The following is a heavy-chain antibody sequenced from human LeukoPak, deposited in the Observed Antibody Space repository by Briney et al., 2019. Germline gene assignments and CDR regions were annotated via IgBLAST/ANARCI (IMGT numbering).Heavy chain of an antibody. CDR3: ARDGGTGYYYYYMDV. Sequence: TTGGSLRLSCAASGFTLSSYAMSWVRQAPGKGLEWVSAISVSGNTYHADSVKGRFTISRDNAKNSLYLQMNSLRAEDTAVYYCARDGGTGYYYYYMDVWGKGTTVTVSS. CDR2: ISVSGNT. V-gene: IGHV3-21*01. J-gene: IGHJ6*03. CDR1: GFTLSSYA. D-gene: IGHD1-1*01.